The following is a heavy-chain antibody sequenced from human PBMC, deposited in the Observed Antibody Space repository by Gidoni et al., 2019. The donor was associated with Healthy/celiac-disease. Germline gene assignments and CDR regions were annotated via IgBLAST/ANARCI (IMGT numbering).Heavy chain of an antibody. Sequence: TFSSYWMSWVRQAPGKGLEWVANIKQDGSEKYYVDSVKGRFTISRDNAKNSLYLQMNSLRAEDTAVYYCARVLGYCSGGSCYPTPWGQGTLVTVSS. CDR2: IKQDGSEK. CDR3: ARVLGYCSGGSCYPTP. J-gene: IGHJ5*02. D-gene: IGHD2-15*01. CDR1: TFSSYW. V-gene: IGHV3-7*01.